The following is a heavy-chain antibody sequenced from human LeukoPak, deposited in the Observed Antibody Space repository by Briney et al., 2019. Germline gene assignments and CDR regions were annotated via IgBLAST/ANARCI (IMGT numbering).Heavy chain of an antibody. D-gene: IGHD6-19*01. J-gene: IGHJ5*02. CDR3: AGTGIAVAGS. CDR2: IYHSGST. V-gene: IGHV4-4*02. CDR1: GGSISSSNW. Sequence: KPSETLSLTCTVSGGSISSSNWWSWVRQPPGKGLEWIGEIYHSGSTNYNPSLKSRVTISVDKSKNQFSLQLNSVTPEDTAVYYCAGTGIAVAGSWGQGTLVTVSS.